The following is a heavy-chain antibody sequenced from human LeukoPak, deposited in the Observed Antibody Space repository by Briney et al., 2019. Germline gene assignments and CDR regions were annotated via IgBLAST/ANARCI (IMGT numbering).Heavy chain of an antibody. CDR3: AKDRQYGDY. D-gene: IGHD2-2*01. CDR1: GFTFSNYA. J-gene: IGHJ4*02. CDR2: ISGRGGGT. Sequence: GGSLRLSCAASGFTFSNYAMTWVRQARGKGLEWVSAISGRGGGTFYADSVKGRFTISRDNSNNTLYLQMNSLRAEDTAVYYCAKDRQYGDYWGQGTLVTVSS. V-gene: IGHV3-23*01.